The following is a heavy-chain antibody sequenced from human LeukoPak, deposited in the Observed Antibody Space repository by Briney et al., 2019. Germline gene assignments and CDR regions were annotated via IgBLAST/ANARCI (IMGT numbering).Heavy chain of an antibody. D-gene: IGHD6-19*01. CDR2: IWHDGSNK. J-gene: IGHJ4*02. CDR1: GFTFSSYW. CDR3: ARDYQSSWTPGC. V-gene: IGHV3-33*08. Sequence: PGGSLRLSCAASGFTFSSYWMSWVRQAPGKGLEWVAYIWHDGSNKYYADSVKGRFTISRDNSKNTLYLQMNGLRAEDTAVYYCARDYQSSWTPGCWGQGTLVTVSS.